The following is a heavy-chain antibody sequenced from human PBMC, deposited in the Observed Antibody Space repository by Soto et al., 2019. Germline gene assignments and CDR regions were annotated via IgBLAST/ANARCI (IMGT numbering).Heavy chain of an antibody. CDR3: AKSPPYYDFWSGYCFDY. D-gene: IGHD3-3*01. Sequence: GGSLRLSCAASGFTFSSYAMSWVRQAPGKGLEWVSAISGSGGSTYYADSVKDRFTISRDNSKNTLYLQMNSLRAEDTAVYYCAKSPPYYDFWSGYCFDYWGQGTLVTVSS. V-gene: IGHV3-23*01. CDR2: ISGSGGST. CDR1: GFTFSSYA. J-gene: IGHJ4*02.